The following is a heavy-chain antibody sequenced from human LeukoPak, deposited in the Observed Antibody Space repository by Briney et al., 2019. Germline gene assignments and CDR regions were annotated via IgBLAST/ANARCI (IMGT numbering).Heavy chain of an antibody. V-gene: IGHV4-59*08. CDR3: ARQTYSSSWYYIDY. CDR1: GDSLSTYY. J-gene: IGHJ4*02. CDR2: IYYSGST. Sequence: SETLSLTCTVAGDSLSTYYWSWIRQPPGKGLEGVGYIYYSGSTNDNPSLKRLVTISVDTSNNQFSVKLSSVTAAATAVYYCARQTYSSSWYYIDYWGQGALVTVSS. D-gene: IGHD6-13*01.